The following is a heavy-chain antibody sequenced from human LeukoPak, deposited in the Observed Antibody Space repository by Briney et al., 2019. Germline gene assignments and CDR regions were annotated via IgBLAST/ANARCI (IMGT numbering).Heavy chain of an antibody. V-gene: IGHV4-34*01. CDR2: INHSGST. J-gene: IGHJ4*02. D-gene: IGHD3-22*01. Sequence: SETLSLTCAVYGGSFSGYYWRWIRQPPGKGLEWIGEINHSGSTNYNPSLKSRVTISVDTSKNQFSLKLSSVTAADTAVYYCAREPLYDSRYLGYWGQGTRVTVSS. CDR3: AREPLYDSRYLGY. CDR1: GGSFSGYY.